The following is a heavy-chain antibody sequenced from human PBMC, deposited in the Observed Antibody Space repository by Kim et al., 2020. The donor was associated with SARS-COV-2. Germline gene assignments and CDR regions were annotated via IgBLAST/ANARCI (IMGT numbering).Heavy chain of an antibody. CDR3: ASHIYSGYGDY. D-gene: IGHD5-12*01. CDR1: GGSFSGYY. Sequence: SETLSLTCAVYGGSFSGYYWSWIRQPPGKGLEWIGEINHSGSTNYNPSLKSRVTISVDTSKNQFSLKLSSVTAADTAVYYCASHIYSGYGDYWGQGTLVTVSS. CDR2: INHSGST. J-gene: IGHJ4*02. V-gene: IGHV4-34*01.